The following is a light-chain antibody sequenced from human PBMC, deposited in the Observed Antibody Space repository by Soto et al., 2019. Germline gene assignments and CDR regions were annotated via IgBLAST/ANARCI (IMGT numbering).Light chain of an antibody. V-gene: IGKV3-20*01. CDR1: QSISRY. CDR2: GAS. CDR3: QQYGSSPPT. J-gene: IGKJ1*01. Sequence: IVLTQSPGTLSLSPGERTTLSCRASQSISRYLAWYQQKPGQGPRLLIYGASSRATGTPDRFSGSGSGTDFTLTINRLEPEDFALYYCQQYGSSPPTFGQGKKVEIK.